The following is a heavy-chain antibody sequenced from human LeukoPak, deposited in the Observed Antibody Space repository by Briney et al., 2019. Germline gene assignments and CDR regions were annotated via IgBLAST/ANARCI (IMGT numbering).Heavy chain of an antibody. D-gene: IGHD2-2*01. CDR2: ISTNKGDT. V-gene: IGHV1-18*01. J-gene: IGHJ5*02. Sequence: GGSVKVSCKASGYTFTSYTMNWVRQAPGQGLEWMGWISTNKGDTKYAQKFQDRVTMTTDTSTSTAYMEMRSLRSDDTAVYYCARDENWYADGEKGFHWFDTWGLGTLVTVSS. CDR3: ARDENWYADGEKGFHWFDT. CDR1: GYTFTSYT.